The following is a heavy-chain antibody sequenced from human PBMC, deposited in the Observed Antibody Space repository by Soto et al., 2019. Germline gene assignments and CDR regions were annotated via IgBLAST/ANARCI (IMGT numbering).Heavy chain of an antibody. V-gene: IGHV4-4*07. J-gene: IGHJ3*02. D-gene: IGHD1-26*01. CDR2: IYSTGLT. CDR1: GGSISSYY. CDR3: ARGSGGSSPYHAFDI. Sequence: QVQLQESGPGLVKPSETLSLTCTVSGGSISSYYWTWIRQPAGKGLEWIGRIYSTGLTTYNPSLKSRVTMSVDTSKSQFSLTLRSVSAADTALSFCARGSGGSSPYHAFDIWGQGTMVTVSS.